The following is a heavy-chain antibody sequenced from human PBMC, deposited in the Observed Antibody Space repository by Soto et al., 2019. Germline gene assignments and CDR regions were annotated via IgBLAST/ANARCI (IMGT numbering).Heavy chain of an antibody. D-gene: IGHD1-7*01. V-gene: IGHV3-33*01. CDR2: IRYDGSNI. J-gene: IGHJ4*02. CDR1: GYIFSGYG. Sequence: QAQLVESGGGVVQPERSLRLSCAASGYIFSGYGMHWVRQAPGKGLEWVAVIRYDGSNIYYADSVKGRFTISRDNSKNMLYLQMNSLGAEDTAVYYCARDGIGGTIFRGYFDYWGQGTLVTVSS. CDR3: ARDGIGGTIFRGYFDY.